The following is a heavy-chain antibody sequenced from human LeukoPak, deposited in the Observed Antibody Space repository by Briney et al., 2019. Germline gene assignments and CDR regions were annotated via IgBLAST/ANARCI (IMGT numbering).Heavy chain of an antibody. CDR2: ISFDGSNK. CDR1: GFTFSSHG. CDR3: ARDWSYSAHPHRFDY. J-gene: IGHJ4*02. D-gene: IGHD3-10*01. V-gene: IGHV3-30*03. Sequence: GWSLRLSCVASGFTFSSHGIHWVRQAPGKGLEWVAVISFDGSNKYFADSVKGRFTISRDNSKNTLYLQMNSLRAEDTAVYYCARDWSYSAHPHRFDYWGQGTLVTVSS.